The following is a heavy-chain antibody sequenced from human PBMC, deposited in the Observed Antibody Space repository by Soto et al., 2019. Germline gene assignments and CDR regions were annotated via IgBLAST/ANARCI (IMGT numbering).Heavy chain of an antibody. CDR1: GFTFTSSA. CDR2: IVVGSGNT. D-gene: IGHD3-16*01. CDR3: AAARTYYDYIWGSLGSAFDI. J-gene: IGHJ3*02. V-gene: IGHV1-58*02. Sequence: VQVSCKASGFTFTSSAMQWVRQARGQRLEWIGWIVVGSGNTNYAQKFQERVTITRDMSTNTAYMELSSLRSEDTAVYYCAAARTYYDYIWGSLGSAFDIWGQGTMVTVSS.